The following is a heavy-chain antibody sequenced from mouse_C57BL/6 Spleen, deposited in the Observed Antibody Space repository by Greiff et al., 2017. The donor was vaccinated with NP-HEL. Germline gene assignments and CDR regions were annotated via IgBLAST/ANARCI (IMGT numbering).Heavy chain of an antibody. CDR1: GFTFSSYG. Sequence: EVKLQESGGDLVKPGGSLKLSCAASGFTFSSYGMSWVRQTPDKRLEWVATISSGGSYTYYPDSVKGRFTISRDNAKNTLYLQMSSMKSEDTAMYYCARHTPNYGTPLGYWGQGTLVTVSA. CDR2: ISSGGSYT. CDR3: ARHTPNYGTPLGY. D-gene: IGHD1-1*01. J-gene: IGHJ3*01. V-gene: IGHV5-6*01.